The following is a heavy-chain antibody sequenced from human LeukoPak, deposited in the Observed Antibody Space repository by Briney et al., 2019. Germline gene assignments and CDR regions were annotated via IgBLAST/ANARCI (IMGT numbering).Heavy chain of an antibody. Sequence: PGGSLRLSCAASGFTFSSYAMNWVRQAPGKGLEWGSSISGGSNNINYAGSVKGRFTTSRDNSQNTLYLQMNSLRADDTAVYYCAKDQGTAIFGMIIPDWYFDLWGRGTLVTASS. CDR2: ISGGSNNI. V-gene: IGHV3-23*01. CDR3: AKDQGTAIFGMIIPDWYFDL. CDR1: GFTFSSYA. D-gene: IGHD3-3*01. J-gene: IGHJ2*01.